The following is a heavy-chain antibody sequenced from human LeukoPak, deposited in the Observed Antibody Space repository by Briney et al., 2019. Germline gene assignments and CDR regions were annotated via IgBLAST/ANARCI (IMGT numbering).Heavy chain of an antibody. CDR3: ATRRGRYHSLGAFDI. Sequence: RASVKVSCKVSGYTLTELSMHWVRQAPGKGLEWMGGLDPEDGEIIYVQKFQGRVTMTEDTSTDTAYMELSSLRSEDTAVYYCATRRGRYHSLGAFDIWGQGTMVTVSS. CDR2: LDPEDGEI. V-gene: IGHV1-24*01. CDR1: GYTLTELS. D-gene: IGHD1-1*01. J-gene: IGHJ3*02.